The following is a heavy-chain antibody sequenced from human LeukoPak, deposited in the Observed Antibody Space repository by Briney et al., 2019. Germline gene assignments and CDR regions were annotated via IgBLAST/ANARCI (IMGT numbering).Heavy chain of an antibody. Sequence: GGSLRLSYAPSGFTFSSYAMSWVRQAPGKGLEWVAVISGGGSGTYFADSVRGRFTISRDNSKNTVYLQMNSLRAEDTAIYYCAKAVGSSGYFSRDAFDIWGQGTMVTVSS. CDR2: ISGGGSGT. V-gene: IGHV3-23*01. CDR1: GFTFSSYA. D-gene: IGHD3-22*01. J-gene: IGHJ3*02. CDR3: AKAVGSSGYFSRDAFDI.